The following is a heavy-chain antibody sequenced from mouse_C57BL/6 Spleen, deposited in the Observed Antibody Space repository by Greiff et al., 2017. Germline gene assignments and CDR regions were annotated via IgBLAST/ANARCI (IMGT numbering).Heavy chain of an antibody. V-gene: IGHV5-9*01. J-gene: IGHJ2*01. Sequence: EVKVEESGGGLVKPGGSLKLSCAASGFTFSSYTMSWVRQTPEKRLEWVATISGGGGNTYYPDSVKGRFTISRDNAKNTLYLQMSSLRSEDTALYYCARHQDSHYYGSSPHFDYWGQGTTLTVSS. CDR2: ISGGGGNT. D-gene: IGHD1-1*01. CDR3: ARHQDSHYYGSSPHFDY. CDR1: GFTFSSYT.